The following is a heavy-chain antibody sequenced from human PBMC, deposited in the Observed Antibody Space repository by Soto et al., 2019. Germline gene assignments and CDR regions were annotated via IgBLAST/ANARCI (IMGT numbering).Heavy chain of an antibody. CDR3: ARHGERTIRSLNWFDP. Sequence: ASVKVSCKASGYIFTNYYMHWVRQAPGQLLEWMGIINPSGDSTTYAQKFQGRVTLTRDTSTSTVYMELSSVTAADTALYYCARHGERTIRSLNWFDPWGQGTLVTVSS. CDR1: GYIFTNYY. J-gene: IGHJ5*02. D-gene: IGHD4-17*01. V-gene: IGHV1-46*01. CDR2: INPSGDST.